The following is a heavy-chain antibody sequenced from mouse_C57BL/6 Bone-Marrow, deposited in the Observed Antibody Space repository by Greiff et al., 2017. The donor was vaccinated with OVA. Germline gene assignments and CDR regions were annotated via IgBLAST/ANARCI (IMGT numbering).Heavy chain of an antibody. Sequence: QVQLQQPGPELVKPGASVKLSCKASGYTFTSYWMHWVKQRPGQGLEWIGNINPSNGGTNYNEKFKSKATLTVDKSSSTAYKQLSSLTSEDSAVYYCARRSYYGNWKYFDVWGTGTTVTDSS. CDR1: GYTFTSYW. J-gene: IGHJ1*03. CDR2: INPSNGGT. CDR3: ARRSYYGNWKYFDV. V-gene: IGHV1-53*01. D-gene: IGHD2-1*01.